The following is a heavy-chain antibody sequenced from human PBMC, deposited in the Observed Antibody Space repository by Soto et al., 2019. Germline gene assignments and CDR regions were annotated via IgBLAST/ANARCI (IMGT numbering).Heavy chain of an antibody. CDR3: ARVDWNEGRDY. D-gene: IGHD2-21*01. J-gene: IGHJ4*02. Sequence: EVQLVESGGCSIQPGGSLRLSCEVSGFAVSSNYMSWVRQDPGKGLELVSHIYSGGNINYADSVKGRFTISRDASKNTLYLQLHSLSAENPAVYFCARVDWNEGRDYWGQGTLVIVYS. V-gene: IGHV3-53*01. CDR1: GFAVSSNY. CDR2: IYSGGNI.